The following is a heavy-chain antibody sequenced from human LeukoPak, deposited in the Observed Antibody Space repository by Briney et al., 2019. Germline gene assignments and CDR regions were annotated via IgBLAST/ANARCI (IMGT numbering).Heavy chain of an antibody. D-gene: IGHD2-2*01. CDR3: SGRDSSRSPRAY. J-gene: IGHJ4*02. Sequence: GGSLRLSCAASGLTFTDFWMNWVRLAPGRGLEWLANIKPDGSEKYYVDSVKDRFAISGDNAKNEVYLEMNSLRAEDTGVYYCSGRDSSRSPRAYWGQGTLVSVSS. CDR2: IKPDGSEK. CDR1: GLTFTDFW. V-gene: IGHV3-7*01.